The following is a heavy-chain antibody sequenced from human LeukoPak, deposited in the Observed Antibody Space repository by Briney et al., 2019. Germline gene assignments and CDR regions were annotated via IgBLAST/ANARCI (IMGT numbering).Heavy chain of an antibody. CDR2: RDYSSST. V-gene: IGHV4-39*01. Sequence: SETLSFTSTVSGGSISNRGYYWRGIRQPPGKRLGSIGSRDYSSSTYYNPSLKTLVTISTVTSNTHFSLTLTSVPSADRPIGDCARQILAGDSGRGWFDRWGKGTLVTVCS. CDR1: GGSISNRGYY. D-gene: IGHD3-10*01. CDR3: ARQILAGDSGRGWFDR. J-gene: IGHJ5*02.